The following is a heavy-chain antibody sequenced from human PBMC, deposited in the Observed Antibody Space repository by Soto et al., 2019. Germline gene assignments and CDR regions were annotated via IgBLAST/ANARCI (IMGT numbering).Heavy chain of an antibody. CDR1: VFTCGDSY. V-gene: IGHV3-11*06. Sequence: GALRLCCAGSVFTCGDSYMSWIRQAPGKGLEWLSYMSPVSRYPAYADSVKGRFTVSRDNAKRSLFLQMTSLTAEDTAIYYCVRGGGGGLFDPWGQGTMVTVSS. CDR3: VRGGGGGLFDP. D-gene: IGHD2-15*01. CDR2: MSPVSRYP. J-gene: IGHJ5*02.